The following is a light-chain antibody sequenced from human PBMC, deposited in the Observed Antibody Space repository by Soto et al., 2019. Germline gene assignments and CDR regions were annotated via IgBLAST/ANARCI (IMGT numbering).Light chain of an antibody. CDR2: LGS. CDR3: MQALQPPWT. V-gene: IGKV2-28*01. CDR1: QSLLHSNGYNY. Sequence: DLVMTQSPVSLPVTPGEPASISCRSSQSLLHSNGYNYLDWYLQKPGQSPQLLIYLGSTRASGVPDRFSGSGSGTDFTLKISRVEAEDVGVYYCMQALQPPWTFGQGTKVEVK. J-gene: IGKJ1*01.